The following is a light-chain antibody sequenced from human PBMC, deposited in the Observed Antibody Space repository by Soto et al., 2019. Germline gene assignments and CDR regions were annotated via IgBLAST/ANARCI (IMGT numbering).Light chain of an antibody. CDR2: GAS. CDR3: QQYGSSPPT. V-gene: IGKV3-20*01. CDR1: QSVSSNS. Sequence: EIVLTQSPGTLSLSPGEGATLSCRASQSVSSNSLAWYQRKPGQAPRLLIYGASSRATGIPGRFSGSGSGTDFPLTITSLEPEDFAVYYCQQYGSSPPTFGQGTKVEIK. J-gene: IGKJ1*01.